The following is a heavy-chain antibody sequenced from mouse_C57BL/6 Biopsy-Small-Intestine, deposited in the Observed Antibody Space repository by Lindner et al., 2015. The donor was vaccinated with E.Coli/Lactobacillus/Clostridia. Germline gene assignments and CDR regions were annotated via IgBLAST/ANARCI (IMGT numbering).Heavy chain of an antibody. CDR2: INPSGGTT. J-gene: IGHJ1*01. Sequence: SVKVSCKASGYTFTSCYIHWVRQAPGQGLEWIGIINPSGGTTHYAQNFQGRVTMTRDTSTSTVHMELSSLRSEDTAVYYCARDRGTVATYTWGWFFDLWGRGALVTVSS. CDR1: GYTFTSCY. CDR3: ARDRGTVATYTWGWFFDL. D-gene: IGHD3-1*01. V-gene: IGHV1S12*01.